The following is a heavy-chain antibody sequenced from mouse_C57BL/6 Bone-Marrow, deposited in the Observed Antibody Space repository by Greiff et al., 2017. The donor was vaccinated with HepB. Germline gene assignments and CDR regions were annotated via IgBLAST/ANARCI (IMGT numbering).Heavy chain of an antibody. V-gene: IGHV1-55*01. Sequence: QVQLQQPGAELVKPGASVKMSCKASGYTFTSYWITWVKQRPGQGLEWIGDIYPGSGSTNYNEKFKSKATLTVDTSSSTAYMQLSSLTSEDSAVYYCAREGDYGNYVAYWGQGTLVTVSA. D-gene: IGHD2-1*01. J-gene: IGHJ3*01. CDR2: IYPGSGST. CDR1: GYTFTSYW. CDR3: AREGDYGNYVAY.